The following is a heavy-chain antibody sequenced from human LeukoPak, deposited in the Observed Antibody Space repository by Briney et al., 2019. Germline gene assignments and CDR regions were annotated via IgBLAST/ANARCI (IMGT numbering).Heavy chain of an antibody. J-gene: IGHJ3*02. CDR3: ARVSSGWYDAFDI. D-gene: IGHD6-19*01. V-gene: IGHV3-72*01. CDR2: TRNKANSYTT. CDR1: GFTFSDHY. Sequence: GGSLRLSCAASGFTFSDHYMDWVRQAPGKGLEWVGRTRNKANSYTTEYAASVKGRFTISRDDSKSSLWLQMNSLKTEDTAVYYCARVSSGWYDAFDIWGQGTMVIVSS.